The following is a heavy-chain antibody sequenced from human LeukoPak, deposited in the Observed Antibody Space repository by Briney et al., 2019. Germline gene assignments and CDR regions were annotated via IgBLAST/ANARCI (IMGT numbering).Heavy chain of an antibody. D-gene: IGHD5-24*01. CDR3: ARDRYGDGFAHLDY. J-gene: IGHJ4*02. CDR2: ITPSGGT. Sequence: ASVKVSCKPSGYTFTSYAIHWVRQAPGQGLEWMGWITPSGGTNYPQKFQGRVAITWDTSITTAYMDLSRLTSDDTAVYYCARDRYGDGFAHLDYWGQGALVTVSS. V-gene: IGHV1-2*02. CDR1: GYTFTSYA.